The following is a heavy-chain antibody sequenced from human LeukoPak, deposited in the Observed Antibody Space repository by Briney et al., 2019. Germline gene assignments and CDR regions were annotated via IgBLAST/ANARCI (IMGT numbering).Heavy chain of an antibody. CDR3: ARAGIVVVPAAMGGANDY. J-gene: IGHJ4*02. Sequence: ASVKASCKASGYTFTGYYMHWVRQAPGQGLEWMGWINPNSGGTNYAQKFQGRVTMTRDTSISTAYMELSRLRSDDTAVYYCARAGIVVVPAAMGGANDYWGQGTLVTVSS. CDR2: INPNSGGT. CDR1: GYTFTGYY. V-gene: IGHV1-2*02. D-gene: IGHD2-2*01.